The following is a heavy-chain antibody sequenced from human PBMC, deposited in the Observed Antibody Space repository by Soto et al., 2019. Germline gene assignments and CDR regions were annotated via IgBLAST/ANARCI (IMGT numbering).Heavy chain of an antibody. CDR2: ISAYNGNT. J-gene: IGHJ6*02. CDR1: GYTFTSYG. CDR3: ARDREGSGWYFRYYYYYGMDV. D-gene: IGHD6-19*01. Sequence: ASVKVSCKASGYTFTSYGIGWVRQAPGQGLEWMGWISAYNGNTNYAQKLQGRVTMTTDTSTSTAYMELRSLRSDDTAVYYCARDREGSGWYFRYYYYYGMDVWGQGTTVTVSS. V-gene: IGHV1-18*04.